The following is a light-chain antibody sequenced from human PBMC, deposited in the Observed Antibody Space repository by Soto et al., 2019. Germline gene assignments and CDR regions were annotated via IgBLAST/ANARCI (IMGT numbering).Light chain of an antibody. J-gene: IGLJ1*01. CDR3: SSYSYSTTV. Sequence: QSVLTQPASVSGSPGQSITISCTGSSRDVGGYNYVSWYQQHPGEAPKLIIYEVNNRPSGVSNRFSGSKSGNTASLTISGLQTEDEADYYCSSYSYSTTVFGTGTKLTVL. CDR2: EVN. CDR1: SRDVGGYNY. V-gene: IGLV2-14*01.